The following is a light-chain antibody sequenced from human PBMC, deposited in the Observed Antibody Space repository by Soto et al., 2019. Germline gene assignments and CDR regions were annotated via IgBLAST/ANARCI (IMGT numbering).Light chain of an antibody. Sequence: EIVSPQSPATLSVSPGERATLSCRASQSISSNLAWYQQKPGQAPRLLIYGASTRATAIPARFSGSGSGTEFTLTISSLQSEDFAVYYCQQYNNWPITFGQGTRLEIK. CDR2: GAS. J-gene: IGKJ5*01. CDR1: QSISSN. V-gene: IGKV3-15*01. CDR3: QQYNNWPIT.